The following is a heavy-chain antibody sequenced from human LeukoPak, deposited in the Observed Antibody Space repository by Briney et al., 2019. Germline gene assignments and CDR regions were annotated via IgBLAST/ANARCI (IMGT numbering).Heavy chain of an antibody. CDR3: AKDRFRLDLTSFDY. Sequence: GGSLRLSCGASGFTFCSYGMSWVRQAPGKGLEWVSGISGTGGNTYYADSVKGRFTISRDNSKNRLYMQMNSLRAEDTAIYFCAKDRFRLDLTSFDYWGQGTLVTVSS. D-gene: IGHD1-1*01. V-gene: IGHV3-23*01. CDR2: ISGTGGNT. J-gene: IGHJ4*02. CDR1: GFTFCSYG.